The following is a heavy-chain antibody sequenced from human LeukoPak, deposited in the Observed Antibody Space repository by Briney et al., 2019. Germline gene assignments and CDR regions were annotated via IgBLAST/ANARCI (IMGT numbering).Heavy chain of an antibody. CDR1: GFTFSSYA. V-gene: IGHV3-23*01. D-gene: IGHD1-1*01. CDR2: ISGSGGST. Sequence: PGGSLRLSCAASGFTFSSYAMSWVRQAPGKGPEWVSAISGSGGSTYYADSVKGRFTISRDNSKNTLYLQMNSLRAEDTAIYYCARDGGTGIPFDYWGQGTLVTVSS. CDR3: ARDGGTGIPFDY. J-gene: IGHJ4*02.